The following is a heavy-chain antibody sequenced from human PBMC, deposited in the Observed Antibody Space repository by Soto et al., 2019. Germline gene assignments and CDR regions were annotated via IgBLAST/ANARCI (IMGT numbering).Heavy chain of an antibody. CDR2: ISYDGSNK. D-gene: IGHD2-2*01. Sequence: RLSCAASGFTFSRYGMHWVRQAPGKGLEWVAVISYDGSNKYYADSVKGRFTISRDNSKNTLYLQMNSLRAEDTAVYYCAKLPDIVVVPAADPQRLDYWGQGTLVTVSS. CDR1: GFTFSRYG. V-gene: IGHV3-30*18. CDR3: AKLPDIVVVPAADPQRLDY. J-gene: IGHJ4*02.